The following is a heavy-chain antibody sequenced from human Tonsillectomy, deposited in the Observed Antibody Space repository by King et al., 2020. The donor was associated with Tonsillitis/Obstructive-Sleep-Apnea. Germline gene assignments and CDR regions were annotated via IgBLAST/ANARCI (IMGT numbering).Heavy chain of an antibody. V-gene: IGHV4-59*08. CDR1: GGSISSYY. CDR3: ARYAYSSSWYGMDV. J-gene: IGHJ6*02. Sequence: VQLQESGPGLVKPSETLSLTCTVSGGSISSYYWSWIRQPPGKGLEWIGYIYYSGSTNYNPPLKSRVTISVDTSKNQFSLKLSSVTAADTAVYYCARYAYSSSWYGMDVWGQGTTVTVSS. D-gene: IGHD6-13*01. CDR2: IYYSGST.